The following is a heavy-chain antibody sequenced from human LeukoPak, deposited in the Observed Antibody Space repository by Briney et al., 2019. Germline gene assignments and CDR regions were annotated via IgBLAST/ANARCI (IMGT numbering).Heavy chain of an antibody. CDR1: GGSISSGGYS. V-gene: IGHV4-31*11. Sequence: PSQTLSLTCAVSGGSISSGGYSWSWIRQPPGKGLEWIGYIYYSGSTYYNPSLKSRVTISVDTSKNQFSLKLSSVTAADTAVYYCARDLGSFDYWGQGTLVTVSS. CDR2: IYYSGST. CDR3: ARDLGSFDY. D-gene: IGHD3-10*01. J-gene: IGHJ4*02.